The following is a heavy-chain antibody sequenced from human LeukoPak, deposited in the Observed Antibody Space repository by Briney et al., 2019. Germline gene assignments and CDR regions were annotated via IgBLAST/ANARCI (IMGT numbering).Heavy chain of an antibody. V-gene: IGHV1-18*01. CDR2: ISAYNGNT. CDR1: GYTFTSYG. CDR3: ARSVTTYVPDFDY. D-gene: IGHD4-17*01. J-gene: IGHJ4*02. Sequence: GASVKVSCKASGYTFTSYGTSWVRQAPGQGLEWMGWISAYNGNTNYAQKLQGRVTITRDTSASTAYMELSSLRSEDTAVYCCARSVTTYVPDFDYWGQGTLVTVSS.